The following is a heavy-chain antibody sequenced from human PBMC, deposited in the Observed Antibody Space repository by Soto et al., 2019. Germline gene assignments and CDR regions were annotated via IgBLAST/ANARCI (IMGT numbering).Heavy chain of an antibody. J-gene: IGHJ3*02. Sequence: GGSLRLSCAASGFTFSSYWMHWVRQAPGKGLVWVSRINSDGSSTSYADSVNGRFTISRDNAKNTLYLQMNSLRAEDTAVYYCARDPKLYDSSGYVILSAFDIWGQGTMGT. V-gene: IGHV3-74*01. D-gene: IGHD3-22*01. CDR1: GFTFSSYW. CDR3: ARDPKLYDSSGYVILSAFDI. CDR2: INSDGSST.